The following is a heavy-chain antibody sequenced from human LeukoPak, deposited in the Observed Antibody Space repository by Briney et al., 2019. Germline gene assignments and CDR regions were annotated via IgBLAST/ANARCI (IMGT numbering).Heavy chain of an antibody. CDR1: RYSFTSYY. V-gene: IGHV1-46*01. CDR2: INPSDSST. D-gene: IGHD7-27*01. CDR3: ARGGVAKLGPLDL. Sequence: ASVKVSCKASRYSFTSYYMHWVRQAPGQGLEWMGIINPSDSSTSYAQKFQGRVTMTRDTSTSTVYMELSSLRSEDTAVYYCARGGVAKLGPLDLWGQGTLVTVSS. J-gene: IGHJ5*02.